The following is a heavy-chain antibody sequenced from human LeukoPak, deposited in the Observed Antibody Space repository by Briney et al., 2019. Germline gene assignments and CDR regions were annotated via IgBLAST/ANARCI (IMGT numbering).Heavy chain of an antibody. D-gene: IGHD1-26*01. V-gene: IGHV3-21*06. CDR1: GFTFSSYS. CDR3: ARGSGTYYPFDH. Sequence: GGSLRLSCAASGFTFSSYSMNWVRQAPGKGLEWVSSISSSSSYIYYADSVKGRFIISRDNSKSTVSLQINSLRAEDTAVYYCARGSGTYYPFDHWGQGTLVTVSS. J-gene: IGHJ4*02. CDR2: ISSSSSYI.